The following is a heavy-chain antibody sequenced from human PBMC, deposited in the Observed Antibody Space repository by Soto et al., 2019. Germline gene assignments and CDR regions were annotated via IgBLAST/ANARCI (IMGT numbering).Heavy chain of an antibody. Sequence: GGSLRLSCVASGFTFRTSWMTWVRQAPGKGLEWVANIKPDGSEKNYVDSVKGRFTISRDNAKNSLYLQMNSLRVEDTAVYYCTRDAGFHRFDYWGQGTVVTVSS. CDR1: GFTFRTSW. CDR3: TRDAGFHRFDY. J-gene: IGHJ4*02. CDR2: IKPDGSEK. V-gene: IGHV3-7*01.